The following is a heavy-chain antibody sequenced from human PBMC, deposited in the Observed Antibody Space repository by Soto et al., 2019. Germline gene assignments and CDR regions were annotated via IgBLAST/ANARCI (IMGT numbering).Heavy chain of an antibody. V-gene: IGHV3-23*01. CDR3: AKDLRAWIGYDFDY. J-gene: IGHJ4*02. Sequence: EVQLLQSGGGLVQPGGSLRLSCAASGFTFTSYSMTWVRQTPGKGLEWVAAVNPGGYSTYYADSVKGRFTISRDNSNKILYLQLNSLRAEDTAVYYCAKDLRAWIGYDFDYRDQGTLVTVSS. D-gene: IGHD5-12*01. CDR2: VNPGGYST. CDR1: GFTFTSYS.